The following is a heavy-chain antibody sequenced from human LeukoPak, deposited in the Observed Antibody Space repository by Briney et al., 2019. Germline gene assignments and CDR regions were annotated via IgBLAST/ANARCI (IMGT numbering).Heavy chain of an antibody. Sequence: ASVKVSCKASGYTFTGYYMHWVRQAPGQGLEWMGWINPNSGGTNYAQKFQGRVTMTRDTSISTAYMELSRLRSDDTAVYYCARDGSITGTTGEFDYWGQGTLVTVSS. V-gene: IGHV1-2*02. CDR1: GYTFTGYY. J-gene: IGHJ4*02. CDR3: ARDGSITGTTGEFDY. CDR2: INPNSGGT. D-gene: IGHD1-7*01.